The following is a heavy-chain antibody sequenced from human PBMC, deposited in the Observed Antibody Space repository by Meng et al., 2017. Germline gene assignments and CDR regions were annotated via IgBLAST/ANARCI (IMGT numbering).Heavy chain of an antibody. CDR3: ARIGDWGSTRYFDY. V-gene: IGHV4-4*02. CDR2: IYHSGST. Sequence: QVQRQAAGPGLVKPSGTRSLSCAVSGGPISSRNWWSWVRQPPGKGLEWIGEIYHSGSTNYNPSLKSRVTISVDKSKNQFSLKLSSVTAADTAVYYCARIGDWGSTRYFDYWGQGTLVTVSS. J-gene: IGHJ4*02. D-gene: IGHD7-27*01. CDR1: GGPISSRNW.